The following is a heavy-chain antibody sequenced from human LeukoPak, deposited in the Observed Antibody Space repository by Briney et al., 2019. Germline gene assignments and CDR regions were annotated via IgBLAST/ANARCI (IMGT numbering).Heavy chain of an antibody. CDR1: GYTLTELS. V-gene: IGHV1-24*01. CDR2: FDPEDGET. Sequence: ASVKVSCKVSGYTLTELSMHWVRQAPGKGLEWMGGFDPEDGETIYAQEFQGRVTMTEDTSTDTAYMELSSLRSEDTAVYYCATDRVGFWSGQGYFDLWGRGTLVTVSS. CDR3: ATDRVGFWSGQGYFDL. D-gene: IGHD3-3*01. J-gene: IGHJ2*01.